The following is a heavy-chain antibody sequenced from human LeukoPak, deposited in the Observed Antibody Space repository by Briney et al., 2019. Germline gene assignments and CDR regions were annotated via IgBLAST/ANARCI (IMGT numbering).Heavy chain of an antibody. D-gene: IGHD3-10*01. V-gene: IGHV1-2*02. J-gene: IGHJ3*02. Sequence: ASVKVSCKASGYKFTAYYMHWVRQAPGQGLEWMGWFNPNSGGANYAQKFQGRVTMTRDTSFSTAYMELSRLRSDDTAVYFCARDLYYGSGTAHGDACDIWGQGTMVTVSS. CDR1: GYKFTAYY. CDR2: FNPNSGGA. CDR3: ARDLYYGSGTAHGDACDI.